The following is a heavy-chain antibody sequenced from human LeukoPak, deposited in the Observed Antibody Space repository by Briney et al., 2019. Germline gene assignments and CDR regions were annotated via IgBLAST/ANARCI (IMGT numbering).Heavy chain of an antibody. CDR2: MYHSGST. V-gene: IGHV4-38-2*02. D-gene: IGHD5-18*01. CDR3: ARDAGYSYGLDY. J-gene: IGHJ4*02. CDR1: GYSIGSGSC. Sequence: SETLSLTCTVSGYSIGSGSCWGWIRQPPGKGLEWIGNMYHSGSTYYNPSLKSRLTILEDASKNQFSLKLSSVTAADTAVYYCARDAGYSYGLDYWGQGTLVTVSS.